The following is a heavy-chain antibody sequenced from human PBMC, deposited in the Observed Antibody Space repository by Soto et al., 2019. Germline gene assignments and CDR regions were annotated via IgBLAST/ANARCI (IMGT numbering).Heavy chain of an antibody. CDR1: GFTFSNYW. CDR2: INSDGTTI. CDR3: ATTGPY. V-gene: IGHV3-74*01. J-gene: IGHJ4*02. Sequence: GSLRLSCAASGFTFSNYWVHWVRQAPGKGLMWVSRINSDGTTINYADSVEGRFTISRDNAKNTVFLQMNSLRDEDSAAYYCATTGPYWGQGTLVTVSS.